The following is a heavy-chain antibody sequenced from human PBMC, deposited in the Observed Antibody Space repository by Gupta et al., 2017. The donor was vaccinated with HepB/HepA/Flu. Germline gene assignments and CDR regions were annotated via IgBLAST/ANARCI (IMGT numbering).Heavy chain of an antibody. D-gene: IGHD2-2*02. CDR1: GGTFSTYG. CDR3: ARAGVGCSTTFCYTNHYYYYYMDV. CDR2: IIPIFETT. Sequence: QVQLVQSGAEVKKPGSSVKVSCKASGGTFSTYGISWLRQAPGQGPEWMGGIIPIFETTNYAQKFQDRVTISADDSTSTAYMELRGLRFEDTAVYYCARAGVGCSTTFCYTNHYYYYYMDVWGKGTTVTVSS. V-gene: IGHV1-69*01. J-gene: IGHJ6*03.